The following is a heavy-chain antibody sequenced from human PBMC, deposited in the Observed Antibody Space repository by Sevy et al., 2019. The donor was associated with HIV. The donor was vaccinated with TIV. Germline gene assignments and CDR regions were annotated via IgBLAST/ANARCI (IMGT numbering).Heavy chain of an antibody. CDR2: ILYDGSNK. V-gene: IGHV3-30-3*01. CDR1: GFTFSRHA. J-gene: IGHJ5*02. Sequence: GGSLRLSCVGSGFTFSRHAMRWVRQAPGKGLEWVAVILYDGSNKYYTYSVKGRFTITRDNSKNTLDLEMNSLRPEDTAVYYCARAAVAGTEAWFDPWGLGTLVTVSS. D-gene: IGHD6-19*01. CDR3: ARAAVAGTEAWFDP.